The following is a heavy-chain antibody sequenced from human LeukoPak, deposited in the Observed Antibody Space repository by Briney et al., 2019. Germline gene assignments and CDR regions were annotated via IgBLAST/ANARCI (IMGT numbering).Heavy chain of an antibody. J-gene: IGHJ4*02. Sequence: PSETLSLTCTVSGGSISSYYWSWIRQPPGKGLEWIGYIYYSGSTNYYPSLKSRVTISVDTSKNQFSLKLSSVTAADTAVYYCARADILTGYYSYWGQGTLVTVSS. V-gene: IGHV4-59*01. CDR1: GGSISSYY. D-gene: IGHD3-9*01. CDR3: ARADILTGYYSY. CDR2: IYYSGST.